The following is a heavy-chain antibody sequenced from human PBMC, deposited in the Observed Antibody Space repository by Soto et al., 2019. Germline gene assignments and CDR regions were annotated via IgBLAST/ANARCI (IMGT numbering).Heavy chain of an antibody. J-gene: IGHJ4*02. CDR1: GFTFSSYG. CDR2: IWYDGSKE. Sequence: PGGSLRLSCAASGFTFSSYGMHWVRQAPDKGLEWVAVIWYDGSKEYYADFVKGRFTISRDNSKSTLYLQMNSLRAEDTAVYYCARDGLRRGDLQYEHLYYFDNWGQGTLVTVSS. V-gene: IGHV3-33*01. CDR3: ARDGLRRGDLQYEHLYYFDN. D-gene: IGHD3-16*01.